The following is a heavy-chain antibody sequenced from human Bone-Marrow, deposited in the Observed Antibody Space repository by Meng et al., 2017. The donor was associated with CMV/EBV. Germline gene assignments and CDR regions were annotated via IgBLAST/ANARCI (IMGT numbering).Heavy chain of an antibody. CDR3: ARGHPLSYWYYYDSSGSDY. D-gene: IGHD3-22*01. CDR2: INPSGGST. V-gene: IGHV1-46*01. J-gene: IGHJ4*02. CDR1: GYTFTSYY. Sequence: ASVKVSCKASGYTFTSYYMHWVRQAPGQGLEWMGIINPSGGSTSYAQKFQGRVTMTRDTSTSTVYMELSRLRSDDTAVYYCARGHPLSYWYYYDSSGSDYWGQGTLVTVSS.